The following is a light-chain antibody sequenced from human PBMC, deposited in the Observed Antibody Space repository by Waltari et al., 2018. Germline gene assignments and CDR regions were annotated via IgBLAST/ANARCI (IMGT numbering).Light chain of an antibody. CDR3: MQNTHWPPT. CDR1: QRLVHSDGNTY. J-gene: IGKJ2*01. V-gene: IGKV2-30*02. Sequence: DVVMTQSPLSLPVTLGQPASISCRSSQRLVHSDGNTYFNWFHQRPGQSPRRLLYKVSNRDSGVPDRFSGSGSGSDFTLKISRVEAEDVGVYYCMQNTHWPPTFGQGTKLDLK. CDR2: KVS.